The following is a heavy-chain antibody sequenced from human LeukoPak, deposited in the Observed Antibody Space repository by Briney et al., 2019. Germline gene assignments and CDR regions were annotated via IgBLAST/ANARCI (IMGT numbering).Heavy chain of an antibody. CDR3: AKGGEVGITGYFDY. D-gene: IGHD1-26*01. CDR1: GFTVSSNY. Sequence: VSLRLSCAASGFTVSSNYMSWVRQAPGKGLEWVSVLYAGDATYYADSVKGRFTISRDNSKNTLYLQMNSLRAEDMAVYFCAKGGEVGITGYFDYWGQGTLVTVSS. J-gene: IGHJ4*02. V-gene: IGHV3-53*01. CDR2: LYAGDAT.